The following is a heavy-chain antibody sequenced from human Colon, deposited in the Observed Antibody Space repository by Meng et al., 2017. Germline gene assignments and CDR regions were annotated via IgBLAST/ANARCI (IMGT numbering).Heavy chain of an antibody. V-gene: IGHV3-15*01. D-gene: IGHD2-15*01. J-gene: IGHJ4*02. CDR3: TTELRYCSGGSCYSDY. CDR2: IKSKTDGGTT. Sequence: GESLKISCAASGFTFSNAWMSWVRQAPGKGLEWVGRIKSKTDGGTTDYAAPVKGRFTISRDDSKNTLYLQMNSLKTDDTAVYYCTTELRYCSGGSCYSDYWGQGTLVTVSS. CDR1: GFTFSNAW.